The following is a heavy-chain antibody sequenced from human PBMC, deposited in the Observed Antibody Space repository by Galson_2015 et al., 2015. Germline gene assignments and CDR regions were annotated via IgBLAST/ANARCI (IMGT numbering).Heavy chain of an antibody. CDR2: IYTSGIT. D-gene: IGHD1-26*01. CDR1: GGPFSSDNYY. Sequence: TLSLTCTVSGGPFSSDNYYWRWIRQPAGKGLEWIGRIYTSGITNYNPSLKSRVTISVDTSKNKFSLKLSSVTAADTAVYYWARGSSGSYPGDYWGQGTLVTVSS. J-gene: IGHJ4*02. V-gene: IGHV4-61*02. CDR3: ARGSSGSYPGDY.